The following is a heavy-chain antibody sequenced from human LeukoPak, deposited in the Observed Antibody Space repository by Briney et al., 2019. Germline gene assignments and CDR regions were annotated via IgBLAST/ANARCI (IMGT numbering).Heavy chain of an antibody. CDR3: ARGWLAETTVVTPYNY. D-gene: IGHD4-23*01. CDR2: ITPIFGTA. J-gene: IGHJ4*02. CDR1: GGTFISYD. Sequence: SVKVSCKVSGGTFISYDISWVRQAPGQGLEWMGGITPIFGTAKYAQKFQGRVTITAVESMSTAYMELSSLRSEDTAVYYCARGWLAETTVVTPYNYWGQGTLVTVSS. V-gene: IGHV1-69*13.